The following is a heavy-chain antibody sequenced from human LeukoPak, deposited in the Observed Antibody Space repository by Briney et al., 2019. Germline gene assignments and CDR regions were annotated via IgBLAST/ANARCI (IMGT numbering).Heavy chain of an antibody. CDR1: GYTFPNYG. D-gene: IGHD6-13*01. CDR3: ASDPLSIAATGMRY. J-gene: IGHJ4*02. CDR2: ISVYNGDT. Sequence: ASVKVSCKASGYTFPNYGFTWVRQAPGRGLEWMGWISVYNGDTNYAQKLQGRVTMTTDTSTTTVYMELRSLRSDDTAVYYCASDPLSIAATGMRYWGQGTLVTVSS. V-gene: IGHV1-18*01.